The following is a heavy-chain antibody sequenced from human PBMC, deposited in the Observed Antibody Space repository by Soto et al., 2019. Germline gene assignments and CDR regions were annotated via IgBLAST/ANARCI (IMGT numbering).Heavy chain of an antibody. J-gene: IGHJ4*02. CDR3: ARDKITGLFDY. Sequence: SESLSETFFLCGRAFSTCYWRWMHQPPGAGLEWIGEINHSGSTNYNPSLKSRVTISVDTSKNQFSLKLTSVTAADTAVYYCARDKITGLFDYWGQGTLVTVSS. V-gene: IGHV4-34*01. CDR1: GRAFSTCY. CDR2: INHSGST. D-gene: IGHD2-8*02.